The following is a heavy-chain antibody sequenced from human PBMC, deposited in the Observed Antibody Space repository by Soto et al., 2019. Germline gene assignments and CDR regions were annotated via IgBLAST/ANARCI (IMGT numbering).Heavy chain of an antibody. CDR2: IQYGGTT. D-gene: IGHD6-19*01. V-gene: IGHV4-39*01. CDR3: ARLGSSGWYQGSYFDY. J-gene: IGHJ4*02. Sequence: QLQRQESGPGLVKASETLSLTCTVSGGSITRNNHFWGWIRQSPGKGLEWIGSIQYGGTTNYNPSLKSRVIMSAETSKNQFSLMMNSVTAADTAVYYCARLGSSGWYQGSYFDYWGQGTLVTVSS. CDR1: GGSITRNNHF.